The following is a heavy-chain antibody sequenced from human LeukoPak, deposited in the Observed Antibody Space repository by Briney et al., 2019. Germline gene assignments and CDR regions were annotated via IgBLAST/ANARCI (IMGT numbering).Heavy chain of an antibody. CDR2: IRYDGSNK. J-gene: IGHJ4*02. Sequence: GGSLRLSCAASGFTFSSYGMHWVRQAPGKGLEWVAFIRYDGSNKYYADSVKGRFTISRDNSKNTLYLQMNSMRAEDTAVYYCAKEGLIAVAGPYYFDYWGREPWSPSPQ. V-gene: IGHV3-30*02. D-gene: IGHD6-19*01. CDR1: GFTFSSYG. CDR3: AKEGLIAVAGPYYFDY.